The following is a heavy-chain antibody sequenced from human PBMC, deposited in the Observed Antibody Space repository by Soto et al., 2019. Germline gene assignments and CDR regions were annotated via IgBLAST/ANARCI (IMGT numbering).Heavy chain of an antibody. CDR2: ISGSGGGT. V-gene: IGHV3-23*01. J-gene: IGHJ4*02. CDR1: GFTFGNYA. D-gene: IGHD3-9*01. Sequence: GGSLRLSCAASGFTFGNYAMTWVRQAPGKGLECVSRISGSGGGTYYADSVKGRFTISRDNSENTLYLHLNSLRVEDTAIYYCERIPNRYDALTGPGYWGQGAPVPVYS. CDR3: ERIPNRYDALTGPGY.